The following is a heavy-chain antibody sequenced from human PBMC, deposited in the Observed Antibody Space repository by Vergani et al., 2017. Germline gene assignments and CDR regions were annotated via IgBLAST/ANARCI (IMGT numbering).Heavy chain of an antibody. CDR1: DSSIMTNPY. CDR3: ARHRGSGDFFPSSYFYGMDV. CDR2: IHHSGDT. Sequence: QVQLQESGPGLVKPSETLTLTCDVSDSSIMTNPYWGWFRQSPGKGLVWIGCIHHSGDTHYNSSLKSRVSISIVSSSKFSLSLTSVTAADTAIYYCARHRGSGDFFPSSYFYGMDVWGHGTTVTVSS. V-gene: IGHV4-38-2*01. J-gene: IGHJ6*02. D-gene: IGHD3-10*01.